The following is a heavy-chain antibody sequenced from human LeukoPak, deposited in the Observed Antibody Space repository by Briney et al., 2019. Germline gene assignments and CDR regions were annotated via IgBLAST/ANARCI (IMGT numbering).Heavy chain of an antibody. CDR2: IYSNGDT. Sequence: PSETLSLTCTVSGVYITNGLYFWNWIRQPAGTGLEWIGRIYSNGDTNYNPSLKSRFTISQDRTRNQFSLKLSSVTAADTAVYYCARGVSGSYDYWGQGTLVTVSS. CDR1: GVYITNGLYF. V-gene: IGHV4-61*02. J-gene: IGHJ4*02. D-gene: IGHD1-26*01. CDR3: ARGVSGSYDY.